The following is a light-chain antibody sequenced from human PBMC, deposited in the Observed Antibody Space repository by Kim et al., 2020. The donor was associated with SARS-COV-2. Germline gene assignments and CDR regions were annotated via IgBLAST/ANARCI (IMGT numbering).Light chain of an antibody. Sequence: SPGERATLSCRASQSVSSNIAWYQQKPGQAPRLLIYDAYTRATGVPARCSGSGSGTEFTLTISSLQSEDSAVYHCQQYNRWFALSFGGGTKVDIK. V-gene: IGKV3-15*01. J-gene: IGKJ4*01. CDR1: QSVSSN. CDR2: DAY. CDR3: QQYNRWFALS.